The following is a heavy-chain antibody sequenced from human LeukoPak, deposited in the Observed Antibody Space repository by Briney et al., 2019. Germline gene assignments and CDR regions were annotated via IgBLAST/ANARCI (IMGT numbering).Heavy chain of an antibody. D-gene: IGHD3-9*01. V-gene: IGHV1-69*13. CDR2: IIPIFGTA. CDR3: ATATRYFDWLLPLDY. J-gene: IGHJ4*02. CDR1: GGTFSSYA. Sequence: SVKVSCKASGGTFSSYAISWVRQAPGQGLEWMGGIIPIFGTANYAQKFQGRVTITADESTSTAYMELSSLRSEDTAVYYCATATRYFDWLLPLDYWGREPWSPSPQ.